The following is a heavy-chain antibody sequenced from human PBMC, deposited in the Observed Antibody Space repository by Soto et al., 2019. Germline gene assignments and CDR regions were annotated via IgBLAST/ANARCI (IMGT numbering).Heavy chain of an antibody. Sequence: GESLKISCKGSGYSFTSYWISWVRQMPGKGLEWMGRIDPSDSYTNYSPSFQVHVTISAHKSISTAYLQWSSLKASHPAMYYCPRLRGTIFGEANHYYYYGMDVWGQGTTVTVSS. CDR1: GYSFTSYW. CDR2: IDPSDSYT. CDR3: PRLRGTIFGEANHYYYYGMDV. D-gene: IGHD3-3*01. V-gene: IGHV5-10-1*01. J-gene: IGHJ6*02.